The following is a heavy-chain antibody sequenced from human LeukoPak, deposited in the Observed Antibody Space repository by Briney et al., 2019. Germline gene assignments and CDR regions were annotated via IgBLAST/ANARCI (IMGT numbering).Heavy chain of an antibody. J-gene: IGHJ3*02. CDR3: AKDRRFGELWGAFEI. CDR1: GFKFDDYA. V-gene: IGHV3-9*01. Sequence: PGGSLRLSCAASGFKFDDYAMHWVRQAPGMGLEWVSGISWHSASIGYAGSVRGRFTNSRDNAKNSLYLQMNSLRPEDTALYYCAKDRRFGELWGAFEILGQGTMVTVSS. CDR2: ISWHSASI. D-gene: IGHD3-10*01.